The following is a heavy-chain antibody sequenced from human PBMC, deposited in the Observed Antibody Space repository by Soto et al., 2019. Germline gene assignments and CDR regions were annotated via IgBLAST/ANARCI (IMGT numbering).Heavy chain of an antibody. Sequence: QLQLQESGPGLVKPSETLSLTCTVSGGSISSSSYYWGWIRQPPGKGLEWIGSIYYSGSTYYNPSLKSRVTLSVDTSKNHFSLKLSSVTAADTAVYYCATQEVGGSYVYTFAPWGQGTLVTVSS. CDR2: IYYSGST. CDR3: ATQEVGGSYVYTFAP. D-gene: IGHD1-26*01. CDR1: GGSISSSSYY. V-gene: IGHV4-39*02. J-gene: IGHJ5*02.